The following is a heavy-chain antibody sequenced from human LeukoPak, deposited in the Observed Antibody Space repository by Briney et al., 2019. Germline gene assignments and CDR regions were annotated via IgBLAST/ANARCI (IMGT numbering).Heavy chain of an antibody. Sequence: PGGSLRLSCAASGFTFSNSWMTWVRQAPGKGLEWVASINQDGGEIHYVDSVKGRFTISRDNAKNSLYLQMNNLRAEDTAMFYCATSMAQDVDAFHIWGQGTMVTVSS. CDR3: ATSMAQDVDAFHI. CDR1: GFTFSNSW. V-gene: IGHV3-7*01. CDR2: INQDGGEI. D-gene: IGHD2-21*01. J-gene: IGHJ3*02.